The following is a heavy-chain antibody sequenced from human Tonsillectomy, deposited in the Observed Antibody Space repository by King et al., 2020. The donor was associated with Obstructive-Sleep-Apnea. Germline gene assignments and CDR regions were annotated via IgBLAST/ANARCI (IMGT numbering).Heavy chain of an antibody. CDR3: TRDEISMMDTFDI. J-gene: IGHJ3*02. CDR1: GFTFSAYW. D-gene: IGHD3-22*01. V-gene: IGHV3-74*01. CDR2: FNSAGTNT. Sequence: VQLVESGGGLVQPGGSLRLSCAASGFTFSAYWMHWVRQAPGKGLVWVARFNSAGTNTEFADSVKGRFTISRDNAKNPLYLQMNSLRAEDTAIYYCTRDEISMMDTFDIWGQGTMVTVSS.